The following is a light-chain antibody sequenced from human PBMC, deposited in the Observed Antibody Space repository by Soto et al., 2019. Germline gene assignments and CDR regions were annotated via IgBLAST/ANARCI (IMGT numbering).Light chain of an antibody. CDR1: QSVSSSY. V-gene: IGKV3-20*01. CDR3: QQYGSSPVT. CDR2: GAS. J-gene: IGKJ3*01. Sequence: EIVLTQSPGTLSLSPGERATLSCRASQSVSSSYLAWYQQKPGQAPRLLIYGASSRVTGIPDRFSGSGSGTDFTLTIDRLEPEDFAVYYCQQYGSSPVTFGPGTKVDIK.